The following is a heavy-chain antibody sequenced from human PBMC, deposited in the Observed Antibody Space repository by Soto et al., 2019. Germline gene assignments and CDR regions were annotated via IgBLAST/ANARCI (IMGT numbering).Heavy chain of an antibody. CDR2: ISSSGSTI. J-gene: IGHJ6*02. Sequence: GSLRLSCAASGFTFSDYYMSWIRQAPGKGLEWVSYISSSGSTIYYADSVKGRFTISRDNAKNSLYLQMNSLRDEDTAVYYCARPEYSSSSYGMDVWGQGTTVTV. CDR1: GFTFSDYY. V-gene: IGHV3-11*04. CDR3: ARPEYSSSSYGMDV. D-gene: IGHD6-6*01.